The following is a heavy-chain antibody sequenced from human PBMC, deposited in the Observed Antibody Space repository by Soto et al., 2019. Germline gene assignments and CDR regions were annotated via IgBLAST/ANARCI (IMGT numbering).Heavy chain of an antibody. CDR2: ISSNGGST. V-gene: IGHV3-64*04. J-gene: IGHJ5*02. D-gene: IGHD6-19*01. Sequence: GGSLRLSCSASGFTFSSYAMHWVRQAPGKGLEYVSAISSNGGSTYYADSVKGRFTISRDNSKNTLYLQMNSLRAEDTAVYYCAKGPEQWLSDNWFDPWGQGTQVTASS. CDR3: AKGPEQWLSDNWFDP. CDR1: GFTFSSYA.